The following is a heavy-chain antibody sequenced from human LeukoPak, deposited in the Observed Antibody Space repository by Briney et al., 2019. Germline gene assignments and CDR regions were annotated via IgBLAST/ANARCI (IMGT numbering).Heavy chain of an antibody. CDR3: AILPGYSSGWYEVNY. V-gene: IGHV3-23*01. J-gene: IGHJ4*02. Sequence: GESLKISCAASGFTFSSYAMSWVRQAPGKGLEWVSAISGSGGSTYYADSVKGRFTISRDNSRNTLYLQMNSPRAEDTAVYYCAILPGYSSGWYEVNYWGQGTLVTVSS. CDR1: GFTFSSYA. D-gene: IGHD6-13*01. CDR2: ISGSGGST.